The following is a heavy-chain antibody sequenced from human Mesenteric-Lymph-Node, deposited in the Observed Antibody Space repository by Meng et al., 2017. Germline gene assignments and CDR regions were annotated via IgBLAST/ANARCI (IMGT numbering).Heavy chain of an antibody. CDR2: ISDTSTYI. J-gene: IGHJ4*02. Sequence: GESLKISCSASGFTFSSYTVNWVRQAPGKGLEWVSSISDTSTYIYYTKSVSGRFTISRDNAKNSLFLQMNSLRAEDTGVYYCARGGREWNLLGYFAYWGQGALVTVSS. V-gene: IGHV3-21*06. CDR1: GFTFSSYT. CDR3: ARGGREWNLLGYFAY. D-gene: IGHD1-1*01.